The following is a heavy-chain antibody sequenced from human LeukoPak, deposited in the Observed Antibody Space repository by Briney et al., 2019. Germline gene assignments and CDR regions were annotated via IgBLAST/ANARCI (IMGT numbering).Heavy chain of an antibody. D-gene: IGHD5-18*01. CDR3: ARIVESRTNSRIYTYGKGYYYYYMDV. J-gene: IGHJ6*03. V-gene: IGHV4-38-2*02. CDR1: GYSISSDYY. Sequence: PSETLSLTCTVSGYSISSDYYWGWIRQPPGKGLEWIGNIYHSGSTYYNPFLKSRVTISVDMSKNQFSLKLISVTAADTAVYYCARIVESRTNSRIYTYGKGYYYYYMDVWGKGTTVTVSS. CDR2: IYHSGST.